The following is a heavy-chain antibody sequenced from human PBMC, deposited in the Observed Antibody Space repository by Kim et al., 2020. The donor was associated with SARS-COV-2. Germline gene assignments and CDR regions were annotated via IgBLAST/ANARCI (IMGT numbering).Heavy chain of an antibody. CDR3: ARAYDFRSGYYYYYYGMDV. D-gene: IGHD3-3*01. CDR2: IYYSGST. Sequence: SETLSLTCTVSGGSISSYYWSWIRQPPGKGLEWIGYIYYSGSTNYNPSLKSRVTISVDTSKNQFSLKLSSVTAADTAVYYCARAYDFRSGYYYYYYGMDVWGQGTTVTVSS. J-gene: IGHJ6*02. CDR1: GGSISSYY. V-gene: IGHV4-59*13.